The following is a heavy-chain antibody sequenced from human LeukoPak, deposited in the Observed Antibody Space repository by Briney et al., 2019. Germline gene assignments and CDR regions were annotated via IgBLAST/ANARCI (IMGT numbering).Heavy chain of an antibody. CDR3: AKDMRSGSYSSSWYYYYYYGMDV. Sequence: GGSLRLSCAASGFTFDDYAMHWVRQAPGKGLEWVSGISWNSGSIGYADSVKGRFTISRDNAKNSLYLQMNSLRAEDTALYYCAKDMRSGSYSSSWYYYYYYGMDVWGQGTTVTVSS. CDR2: ISWNSGSI. V-gene: IGHV3-9*01. CDR1: GFTFDDYA. D-gene: IGHD6-13*01. J-gene: IGHJ6*02.